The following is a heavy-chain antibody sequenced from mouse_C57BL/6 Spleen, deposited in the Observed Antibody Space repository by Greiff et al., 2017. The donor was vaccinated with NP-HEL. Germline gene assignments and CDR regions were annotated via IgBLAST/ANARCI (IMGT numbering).Heavy chain of an antibody. V-gene: IGHV1-52*01. J-gene: IGHJ2*01. Sequence: VQLQQPGAELVRPGSSVKLSCKASGYTFTSYWMHWVKQRPIQGLEWIGNIDPSDSETHYNQKFKDKATLTVDKSSSTAYMQLSSMTSEDSAVYYCARDYGSNSRFDYWGQGTTLTVSS. CDR2: IDPSDSET. CDR1: GYTFTSYW. D-gene: IGHD1-1*01. CDR3: ARDYGSNSRFDY.